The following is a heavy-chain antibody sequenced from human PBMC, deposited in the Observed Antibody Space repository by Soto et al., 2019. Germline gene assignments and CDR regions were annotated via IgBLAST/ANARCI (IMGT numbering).Heavy chain of an antibody. Sequence: TSETLSLTCAVSGGSISSGGYSWSWIRQPPGKGLEWIGYIYHSGSTYYNPSLKSRVTISVDRSKNQFSLKLSSVTAADTAVYYCARAGGSGSYFPFDYWGQGTLVTVSS. CDR3: ARAGGSGSYFPFDY. D-gene: IGHD3-10*01. V-gene: IGHV4-30-2*01. CDR2: IYHSGST. J-gene: IGHJ4*02. CDR1: GGSISSGGYS.